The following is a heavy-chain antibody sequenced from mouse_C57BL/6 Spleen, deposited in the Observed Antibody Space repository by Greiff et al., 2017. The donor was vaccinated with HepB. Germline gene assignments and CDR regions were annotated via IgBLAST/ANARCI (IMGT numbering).Heavy chain of an antibody. D-gene: IGHD1-1*01. CDR3: ASPVVANYAMDY. CDR1: GYTFTSYW. CDR2: IHPNSGRT. Sequence: QVQLKQPGAELVKPGASVKLSCKASGYTFTSYWMHWVKQRPGQGLEWIGMIHPNSGRTNYNEKFKSKATLTVDKSSSTAYMQLSSLTSEDSAVYYCASPVVANYAMDYWGQGTSVTVSS. J-gene: IGHJ4*01. V-gene: IGHV1-64*01.